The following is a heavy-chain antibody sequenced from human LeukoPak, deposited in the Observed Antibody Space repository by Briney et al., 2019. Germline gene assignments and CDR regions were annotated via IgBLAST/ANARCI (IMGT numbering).Heavy chain of an antibody. CDR2: ISSSSSYT. V-gene: IGHV3-11*03. Sequence: KSGGSLRLSCVVSGIPFSDYYMNWIRKAPEKGLEWISYISSSSSYTDYADSVKGRFTISRDNAKSALYLQMHSLRPEDTAVYYCAAGTAADFWGQGTLVTVSS. D-gene: IGHD6-13*01. J-gene: IGHJ4*02. CDR1: GIPFSDYY. CDR3: AAGTAADF.